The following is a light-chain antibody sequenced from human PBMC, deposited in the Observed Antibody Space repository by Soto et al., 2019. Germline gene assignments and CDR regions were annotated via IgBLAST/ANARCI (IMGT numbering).Light chain of an antibody. CDR2: AAS. J-gene: IGKJ1*01. CDR1: QGISNY. CDR3: QKYNSAPPGT. Sequence: DIQMTQSPSSLSASVGDRVTITCRASQGISNYLAWYQQKPGKVPKLLIYAASTLQSGVPFRFSGSGSGTDFTLTISSLQPEDVATYYFQKYNSAPPGTFGQGTKVEIK. V-gene: IGKV1-27*01.